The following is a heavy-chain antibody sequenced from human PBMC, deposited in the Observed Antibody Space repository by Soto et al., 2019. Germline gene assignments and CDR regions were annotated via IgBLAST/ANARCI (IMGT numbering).Heavy chain of an antibody. CDR1: GGSVSSGSYY. D-gene: IGHD5-18*01. V-gene: IGHV4-61*01. CDR3: ASRQQRIQFDP. J-gene: IGHJ5*02. CDR2: IYYSGST. Sequence: SETLSLTCTVSGGSVSSGSYYWSWIRQPPGKGPEWIGYIYYSGSTNYNPSLKSRVTISVDTSKNQFSLKLSSVTAADTAVYYCASRQQRIQFDPWGQGTLVTV.